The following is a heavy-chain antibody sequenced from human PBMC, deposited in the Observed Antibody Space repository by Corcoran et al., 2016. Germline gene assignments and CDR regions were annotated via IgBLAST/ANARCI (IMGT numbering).Heavy chain of an antibody. Sequence: QVQLQQSGPGLVKPSQTLSLTCAISGDSVSSNSAAWNWVRLSPSRGLEWLGRTYYRSRWYSDYAVAVKGRITIKADTSKNQFSLQVNSVTPEDTAVYYGARGPGRFQHWGQGTLVTVSS. CDR3: ARGPGRFQH. J-gene: IGHJ1*01. CDR1: GDSVSSNSAA. CDR2: TYYRSRWYS. D-gene: IGHD3-10*01. V-gene: IGHV6-1*01.